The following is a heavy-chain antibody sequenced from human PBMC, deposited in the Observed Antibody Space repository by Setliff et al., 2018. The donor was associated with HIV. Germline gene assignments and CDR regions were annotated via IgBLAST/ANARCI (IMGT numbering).Heavy chain of an antibody. Sequence: ASVKVSCKASGYTFTGHDLHWVRQAPGQGLEWLGWVNPNSGDAIYAKNFQGRVTMTRDTSINAAYMELRGLRSADTAVYYCARNFGLSPSGKYYYYYGMDIWGQGTTVTVSS. CDR1: GYTFTGHD. D-gene: IGHD3-10*01. CDR2: VNPNSGDA. CDR3: ARNFGLSPSGKYYYYYGMDI. V-gene: IGHV1-2*02. J-gene: IGHJ6*02.